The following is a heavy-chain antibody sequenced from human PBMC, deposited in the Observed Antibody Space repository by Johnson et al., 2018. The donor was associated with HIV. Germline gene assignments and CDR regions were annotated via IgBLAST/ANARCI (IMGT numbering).Heavy chain of an antibody. CDR3: AREGLEQVVSDAFDI. D-gene: IGHD6-6*01. CDR2: ITDGGGGT. Sequence: VQLVESGGGVVRPGGSLRLSCAASGFTFDDYGMSWVRQGPGKGLEWVSSITDGGGGTYYTDSVKGRFTISRDNSKNTVYLQMNSLRAEDTAVYYCAREGLEQVVSDAFDIWGQGTMVTVSS. J-gene: IGHJ3*02. V-gene: IGHV3-20*04. CDR1: GFTFDDYG.